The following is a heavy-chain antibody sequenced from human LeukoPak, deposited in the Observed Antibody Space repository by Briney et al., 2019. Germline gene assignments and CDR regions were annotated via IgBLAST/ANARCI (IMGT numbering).Heavy chain of an antibody. CDR3: ARTVAGYYFDY. J-gene: IGHJ4*02. D-gene: IGHD4-17*01. V-gene: IGHV4-30-4*08. CDR2: IYYSGST. Sequence: SETLSLTCTVSGGSISSGDYYWSWIRQPPGKGLEWIGYIYYSGSTYYNPSLKSRVTISVDTSKNQFSLKLSSVTAADAAVYYCARTVAGYYFDYWGQGTLVTVSS. CDR1: GGSISSGDYY.